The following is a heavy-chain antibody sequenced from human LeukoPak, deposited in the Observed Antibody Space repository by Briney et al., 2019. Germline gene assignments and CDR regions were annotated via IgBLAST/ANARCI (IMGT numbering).Heavy chain of an antibody. J-gene: IGHJ4*02. D-gene: IGHD3-22*01. CDR2: ISGSGGSP. Sequence: GGSLRLSCAASGFTFGSYAMSWVRQAPGKGLEWVSTISGSGGSPYYADSVKGRFTISRDNSKNTMYLQMNSLRAEDTAVYYCARDRTRYYYDSSGYPDFDYWGQGTLVTVSS. CDR1: GFTFGSYA. V-gene: IGHV3-23*01. CDR3: ARDRTRYYYDSSGYPDFDY.